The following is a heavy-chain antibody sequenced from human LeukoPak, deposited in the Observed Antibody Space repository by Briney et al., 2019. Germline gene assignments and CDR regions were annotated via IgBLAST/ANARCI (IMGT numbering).Heavy chain of an antibody. Sequence: GRSLRLSCAASGXTFSRYSMHWVRQAPGKGLEYVSAISNNGGSTYYADSVKGRFTISRDNSKNTLHLQMNSLRAEDTAVYYCAKDDRGNEAPFDYWGQGTLVTVSS. CDR1: GXTFSRYS. CDR2: ISNNGGST. J-gene: IGHJ4*02. CDR3: AKDDRGNEAPFDY. V-gene: IGHV3-64*02.